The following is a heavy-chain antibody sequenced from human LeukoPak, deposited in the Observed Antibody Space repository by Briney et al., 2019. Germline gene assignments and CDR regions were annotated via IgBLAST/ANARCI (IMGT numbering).Heavy chain of an antibody. J-gene: IGHJ5*02. CDR1: GGSISSSN. CDR2: IYYIVSA. CDR3: ARDRAADILTGYPEYNWFDP. D-gene: IGHD3-9*01. Sequence: SETLSLTCTVPGGSISSSNWSWVRQPPGKGLEWVGYIYYIVSANYNPSLTSRVTISVDTSKNHFSLKLSSVTAADTAVYYCARDRAADILTGYPEYNWFDPWGQGTLVTVSS. V-gene: IGHV4-59*01.